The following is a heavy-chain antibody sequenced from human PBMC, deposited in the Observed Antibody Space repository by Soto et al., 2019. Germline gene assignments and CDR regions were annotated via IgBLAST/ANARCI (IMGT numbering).Heavy chain of an antibody. CDR2: ISVGSTYI. CDR3: ARLVAARRSYYFDS. D-gene: IGHD6-6*01. Sequence: EVQLVESGGGLVKPGESLRLSCAASGFTFSIYDMNWVRQAPGKGLEWVSSISVGSTYILYADSLKGRFTISRDNAKNSVYLQMNSLRAEDTALYYCARLVAARRSYYFDSWGQGTLVTVSS. V-gene: IGHV3-21*06. CDR1: GFTFSIYD. J-gene: IGHJ4*02.